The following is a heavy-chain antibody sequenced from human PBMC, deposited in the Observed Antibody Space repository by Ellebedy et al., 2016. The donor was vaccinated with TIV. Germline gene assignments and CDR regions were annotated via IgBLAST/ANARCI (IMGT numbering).Heavy chain of an antibody. Sequence: PGGSLRLSCAASGFTVSSNYMSWVRQAPGKGLEWVSVIYSGGSTYYADSVKGRFTISRDNSKNTLYLQMNSLRAEDTAVYYCARYEAARRRFDYWGQGTLVTVSS. V-gene: IGHV3-53*01. D-gene: IGHD6-6*01. CDR3: ARYEAARRRFDY. CDR2: IYSGGST. CDR1: GFTVSSNY. J-gene: IGHJ4*02.